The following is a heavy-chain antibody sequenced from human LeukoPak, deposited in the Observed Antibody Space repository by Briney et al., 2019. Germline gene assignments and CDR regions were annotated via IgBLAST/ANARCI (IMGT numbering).Heavy chain of an antibody. J-gene: IGHJ4*02. D-gene: IGHD2/OR15-2a*01. V-gene: IGHV3-23*01. CDR3: AKRMSYYFDY. CDR1: GFTFSSYA. Sequence: GGSLRLSCAASGFTFSSYAMSWVRQAPGKGREWVSAISGSGGSTYYADSVKGRFTISRDNSKNTLYLQMNSLRAEDTALYYCAKRMSYYFDYWGQGTLVTVSS. CDR2: ISGSGGST.